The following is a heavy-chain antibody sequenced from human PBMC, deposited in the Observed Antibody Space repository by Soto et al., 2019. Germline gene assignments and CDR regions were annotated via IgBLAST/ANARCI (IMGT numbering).Heavy chain of an antibody. CDR1: GGSISSNNW. CDR3: ARVAVAGTRFDS. Sequence: QVQLQESGPGLVKPSGTLSLTCAVSGGSISSNNWWSWVRQPPGKGLEWIGEIYHSGSTNYNPSRKGRVTISVDKSKHQFSLMLSSVTAADTAVYSCARVAVAGTRFDSWGQGTLVTVSS. D-gene: IGHD6-19*01. CDR2: IYHSGST. V-gene: IGHV4-4*02. J-gene: IGHJ4*02.